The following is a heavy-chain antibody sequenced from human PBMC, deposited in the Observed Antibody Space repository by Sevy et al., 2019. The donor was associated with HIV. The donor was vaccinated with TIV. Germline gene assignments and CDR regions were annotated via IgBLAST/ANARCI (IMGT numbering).Heavy chain of an antibody. CDR2: TRNKANGYTT. V-gene: IGHV3-72*01. D-gene: IGHD6-19*01. J-gene: IGHJ4*02. CDR1: GFTFSDHY. Sequence: GGSLRLSCVASGFTFSDHYMEWVRQAPGKGLEWVGRTRNKANGYTTEYAASVKGRFTISRDESKNSLYVQMNSLKAEDTAVYYCAHPAGIAGAGRVFDYWGQGTLVTVSS. CDR3: AHPAGIAGAGRVFDY.